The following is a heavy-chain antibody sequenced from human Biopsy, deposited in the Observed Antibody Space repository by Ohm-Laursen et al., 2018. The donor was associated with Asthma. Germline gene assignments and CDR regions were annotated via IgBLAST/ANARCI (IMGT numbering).Heavy chain of an antibody. V-gene: IGHV4-34*01. J-gene: IGHJ6*02. CDR1: GGSFSGYY. Sequence: TLSLTCVVYGGSFSGYYWSWIRQPPGKGLEWIGEINHSGSTNYNPSLKSRVTISVDTSKNQFSLKLSSVTAADTAVYYCARSAKTIFGVVMGSYYYGMDVWGQGTTVTVSS. CDR2: INHSGST. CDR3: ARSAKTIFGVVMGSYYYGMDV. D-gene: IGHD3-3*01.